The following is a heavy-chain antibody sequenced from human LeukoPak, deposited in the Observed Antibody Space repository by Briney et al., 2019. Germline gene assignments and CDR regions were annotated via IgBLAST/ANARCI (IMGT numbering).Heavy chain of an antibody. CDR2: IIPIFGSA. D-gene: IGHD6-6*01. Sequence: ASVKVSCKASGGTFSSYAISWVRQAPGQGLEWMGGIIPIFGSANYAQKFQGRVTITTDESTSTAYMELSSRRSEDTAVYYCASTTSIAARGAFDYWGQGTLSPSPQ. J-gene: IGHJ4*02. CDR1: GGTFSSYA. V-gene: IGHV1-69*05. CDR3: ASTTSIAARGAFDY.